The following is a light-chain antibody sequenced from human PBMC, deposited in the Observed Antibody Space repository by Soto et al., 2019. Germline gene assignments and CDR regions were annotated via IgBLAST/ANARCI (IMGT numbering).Light chain of an antibody. CDR2: GAS. V-gene: IGKV3-15*01. J-gene: IGKJ4*01. Sequence: EIVMTQSPATLSVSPGERATLSCRASQSAGSNLAWYQQKPGQAPRLLIYGASTRATGIPVIFSGDGSGTDFTLTIRSLQPEDFATYFCQQYNNWPRSTFGGGTKVAIK. CDR3: QQYNNWPRST. CDR1: QSAGSN.